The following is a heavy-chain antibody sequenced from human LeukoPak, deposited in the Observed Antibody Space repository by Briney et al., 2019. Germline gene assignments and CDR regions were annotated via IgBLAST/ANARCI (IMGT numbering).Heavy chain of an antibody. D-gene: IGHD6-13*01. CDR3: ARDLGGYSSSPPHY. J-gene: IGHJ4*02. V-gene: IGHV1-18*01. CDR2: ISAYNGNT. Sequence: ASVKVSCKASGYTFTSYGISWVRQAPGQGLEWMGWISAYNGNTNYAQKLQGRVTMTTDTSTSTAYMELRSLRSDDTAVYYCARDLGGYSSSPPHYWGQGTLVTVSS. CDR1: GYTFTSYG.